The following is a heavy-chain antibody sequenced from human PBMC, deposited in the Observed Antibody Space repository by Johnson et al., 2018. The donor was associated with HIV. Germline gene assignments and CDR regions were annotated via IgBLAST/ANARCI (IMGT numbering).Heavy chain of an antibody. CDR1: GFTFSDYY. V-gene: IGHV3-20*04. CDR3: ARVWSGSYYSNAFDI. Sequence: VQLVESGGGLVKPGGSLRLSCAASGFTFSDYYMTWVRQAPGKGLEWVSGINWNGGSTGYADSVKGRFTISRDDAKNSLYLQMNSLRAEDTALYYCARVWSGSYYSNAFDIWGQGTMVTVSS. D-gene: IGHD1-26*01. J-gene: IGHJ3*02. CDR2: INWNGGST.